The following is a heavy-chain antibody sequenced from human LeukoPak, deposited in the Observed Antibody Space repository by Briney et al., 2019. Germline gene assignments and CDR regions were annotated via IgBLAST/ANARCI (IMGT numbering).Heavy chain of an antibody. D-gene: IGHD2-2*02. J-gene: IGHJ4*02. CDR2: VYTTGTT. CDR1: GGSINSGSFY. CDR3: ARCTSTSCYNFDY. V-gene: IGHV4-61*09. Sequence: SQTLSLTCTVSGGSINSGSFYWNWIRQSAGKGLEWIGHVYTTGTTNCNPSLRSRVTISLDTSKNQFSLNLNSVTAADTAVYYCARCTSTSCYNFDYWGQGTLLTVSS.